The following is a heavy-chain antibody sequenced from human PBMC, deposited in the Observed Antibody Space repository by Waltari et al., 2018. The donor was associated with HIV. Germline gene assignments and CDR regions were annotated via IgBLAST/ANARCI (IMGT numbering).Heavy chain of an antibody. CDR1: GGSFNNFF. J-gene: IGHJ3*02. CDR2: INQSGKT. CDR3: ARRRWRTTMVFVVKGGVSDI. D-gene: IGHD2-21*01. V-gene: IGHV4-34*02. Sequence: QVQLQQWGAGLVKPAETLSLNCAVYGGSFNNFFWSFVRQTPEKGLEWIGEINQSGKTDYNPALKGRVSLSIDPSKKQFYLKLTSMTVADTATYYCARRRWRTTMVFVVKGGVSDIWGQGTEVTVSS.